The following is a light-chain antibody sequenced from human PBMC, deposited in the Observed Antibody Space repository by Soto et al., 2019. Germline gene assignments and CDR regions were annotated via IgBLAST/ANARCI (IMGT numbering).Light chain of an antibody. J-gene: IGLJ1*01. CDR2: GVS. V-gene: IGLV2-14*01. Sequence: QSVLTQPASVSGSPGQSITISCSGTSSDVGAYNFVSWYRQHPDKAPKLMISGVSNRPSGVSDRFSGSKSGNTASLTISGLQAEDEADYYCISYTVSRSYVFGTGTKVTVL. CDR3: ISYTVSRSYV. CDR1: SSDVGAYNF.